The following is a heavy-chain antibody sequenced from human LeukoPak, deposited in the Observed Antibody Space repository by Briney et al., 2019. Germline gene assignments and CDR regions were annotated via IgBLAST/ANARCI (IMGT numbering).Heavy chain of an antibody. Sequence: SVKVSCKASGGTFSSYAISWVRQAPGQGLEWMGGIIPIFGTANYAQKFQGRVTITADKSMSTAYMELSSLRSEDTAVYYCARNRLTYYYFDYWGQGTLVTVSS. CDR1: GGTFSSYA. D-gene: IGHD1-14*01. CDR2: IIPIFGTA. CDR3: ARNRLTYYYFDY. V-gene: IGHV1-69*06. J-gene: IGHJ4*02.